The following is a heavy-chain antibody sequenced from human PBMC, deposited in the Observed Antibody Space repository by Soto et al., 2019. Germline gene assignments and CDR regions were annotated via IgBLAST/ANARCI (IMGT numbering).Heavy chain of an antibody. J-gene: IGHJ3*02. V-gene: IGHV3-15*01. CDR1: GFTFSNAW. CDR3: TTHDTSTAAADAFDI. CDR2: IKSKTDGGTT. Sequence: GGSLRLSCAASGFTFSNAWMSWVRQAPGKGLEWVGRIKSKTDGGTTDYAAPVKGRFTISRDDSKNTLYLQMNSLKTEDTAVYYCTTHDTSTAAADAFDIWGQGTMVTVSS. D-gene: IGHD6-13*01.